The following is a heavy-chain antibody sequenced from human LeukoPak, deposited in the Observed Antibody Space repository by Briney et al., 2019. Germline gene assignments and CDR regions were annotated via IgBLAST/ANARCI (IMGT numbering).Heavy chain of an antibody. D-gene: IGHD2-15*01. V-gene: IGHV3-20*04. CDR3: AKAFGPKWSGFDY. Sequence: GGSLRLSCAASGFTFDDYDMSWVRQVPGKGLEWVSNVNWNGVITRYADSVKGRFTISRDNAKNSVYLQMNSLRAEDTAVYYCAKAFGPKWSGFDYWGQGTLVTVSS. J-gene: IGHJ4*02. CDR1: GFTFDDYD. CDR2: VNWNGVIT.